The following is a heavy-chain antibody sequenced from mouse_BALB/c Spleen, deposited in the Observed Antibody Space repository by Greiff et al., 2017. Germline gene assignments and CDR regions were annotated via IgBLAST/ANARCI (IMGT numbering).Heavy chain of an antibody. J-gene: IGHJ4*01. CDR2: ISSGGGST. CDR3: ARQQVYYAMDY. Sequence: EVKVVESGGGLVKPGGSLKLSCAASGFAFSSYDMSWVRQTPEKRLEWVAYISSGGGSTYYPDTVKGRFTISRDNAKNTLYLQMSSLKSEDTAMYYCARQQVYYAMDYWGQGTSVTVSS. CDR1: GFAFSSYD. V-gene: IGHV5-12-1*01.